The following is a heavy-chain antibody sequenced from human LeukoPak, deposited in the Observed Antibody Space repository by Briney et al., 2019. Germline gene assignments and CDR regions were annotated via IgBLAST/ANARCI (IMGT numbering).Heavy chain of an antibody. Sequence: SETLSLTCTVSGGSISSYYWSWIRQPPGKGLEWIGYRYYSGSTTYNPSLKSRVTISVDTSKSQFSLKLISVTAADTAIYYCARVRGDFETDWGQGTLVTVSS. J-gene: IGHJ1*01. CDR3: ARVRGDFETD. V-gene: IGHV4-59*01. D-gene: IGHD3-16*01. CDR1: GGSISSYY. CDR2: RYYSGST.